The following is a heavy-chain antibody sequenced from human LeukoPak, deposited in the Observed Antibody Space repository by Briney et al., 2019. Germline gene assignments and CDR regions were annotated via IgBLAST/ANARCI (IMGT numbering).Heavy chain of an antibody. CDR1: GYTFTSYY. V-gene: IGHV1-18*04. J-gene: IGHJ4*02. CDR2: ISAYNGNT. Sequence: GASVTLSCKASGYTFTSYYMHWVRQAPGQGLEWMGWISAYNGNTNQAQKLQGRATMTTDTSTRTAYMELRSLRSDDTAVYYCARDYYDSSGYYYVFAYWGQGTLVTVSS. D-gene: IGHD3-22*01. CDR3: ARDYYDSSGYYYVFAY.